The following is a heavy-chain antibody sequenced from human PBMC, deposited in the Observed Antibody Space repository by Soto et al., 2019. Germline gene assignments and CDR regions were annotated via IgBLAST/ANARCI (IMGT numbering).Heavy chain of an antibody. V-gene: IGHV1-24*01. CDR2: FDGEDGQT. CDR3: AKENWGEQQGFDS. D-gene: IGHD7-27*01. Sequence: ASVKVSCKVSGYSFSEMYMHWVRQTPEKGLEWMGSFDGEDGQTMYAQKFQGRVTMTEDTSADTAYMELSSLRSDDTAVYYCAKENWGEQQGFDSWGQGTPVTVSS. J-gene: IGHJ4*02. CDR1: GYSFSEMY.